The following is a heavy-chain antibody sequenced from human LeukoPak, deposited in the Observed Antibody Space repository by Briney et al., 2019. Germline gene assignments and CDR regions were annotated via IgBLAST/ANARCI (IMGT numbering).Heavy chain of an antibody. J-gene: IGHJ6*03. Sequence: ASVKVSCKASGYTFTSYGISWVRQAPGQGLEWMGWISAYNGNTNYAQKLQGRVTMTTDTSTSTAYMELRSLRSDDTAVYHCARVGGASWYLYYYYYMDVWGKGTTVTVSS. CDR3: ARVGGASWYLYYYYYMDV. CDR1: GYTFTSYG. CDR2: ISAYNGNT. V-gene: IGHV1-18*01. D-gene: IGHD6-13*01.